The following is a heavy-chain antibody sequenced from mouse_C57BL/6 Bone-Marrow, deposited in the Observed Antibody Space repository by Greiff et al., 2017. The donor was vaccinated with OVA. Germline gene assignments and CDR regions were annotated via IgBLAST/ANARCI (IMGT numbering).Heavy chain of an antibody. CDR1: GYTFTDYE. CDR3: TREFRAGNYWYFDV. V-gene: IGHV1-15*01. CDR2: IDPETGGT. J-gene: IGHJ1*03. D-gene: IGHD3-3*01. Sequence: QVQLQQSGAELVRPGASVTLSCKASGYTFTDYEMHWVKQTPVHGLEWIGAIDPETGGTAYNQKFKGKATLTADKSSSTAYMQLRGLTSEDSAVYCCTREFRAGNYWYFDVWGTGATVTVSS.